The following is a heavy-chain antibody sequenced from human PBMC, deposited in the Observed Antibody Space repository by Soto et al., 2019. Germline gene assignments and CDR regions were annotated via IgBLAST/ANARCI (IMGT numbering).Heavy chain of an antibody. D-gene: IGHD3-16*01. J-gene: IGHJ6*02. CDR1: GFSLRNFA. Sequence: QVHLVESGGGVVQPGRSLRLSCAASGFSLRNFAIHWVRQAPGKGLEWVAVIWRDGIKKDYVDSVKGRFTISRDDSKNTLYLQMNSLRAEDTAVYYCARVGDFSDYPSEDYYCYYGMDVWGQGTTVTVSS. V-gene: IGHV3-33*01. CDR3: ARVGDFSDYPSEDYYCYYGMDV. CDR2: IWRDGIKK.